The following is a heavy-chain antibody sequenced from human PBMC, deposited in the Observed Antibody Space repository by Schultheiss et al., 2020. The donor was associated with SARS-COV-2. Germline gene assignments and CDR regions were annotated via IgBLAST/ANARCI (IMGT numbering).Heavy chain of an antibody. V-gene: IGHV3-30-3*01. CDR2: ISFDGNNK. CDR3: ASLGSNWPNYYYYYAMDV. Sequence: GESLKISCAASRFTFSRYGMHWVRQAPGKGLEWVAVISFDGNNKYYADSVKGRFTISRDNSKNTLYLLMNSLRAEDTAVYYCASLGSNWPNYYYYYAMDVWGQGTTVTVSS. CDR1: RFTFSRYG. J-gene: IGHJ6*02. D-gene: IGHD6-13*01.